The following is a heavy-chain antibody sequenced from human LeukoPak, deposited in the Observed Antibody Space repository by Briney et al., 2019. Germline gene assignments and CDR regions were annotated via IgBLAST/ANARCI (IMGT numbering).Heavy chain of an antibody. CDR2: IKQDGSEK. Sequence: PGGSLRLSCAASGFTFSSYWMSWVRQAPGKGLEWVAHIKQDGSEKYYVDSVKGRFTISRDNAKNSLYLQMNSLRAEDTAVYYCASSQFTYYYGPPFDPWGQGTLVTVSS. CDR3: ASSQFTYYYGPPFDP. V-gene: IGHV3-7*01. J-gene: IGHJ5*02. D-gene: IGHD3-10*01. CDR1: GFTFSSYW.